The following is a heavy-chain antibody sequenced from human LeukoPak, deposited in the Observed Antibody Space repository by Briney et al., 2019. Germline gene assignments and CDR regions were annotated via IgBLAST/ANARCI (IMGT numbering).Heavy chain of an antibody. J-gene: IGHJ3*02. CDR1: GFTVSNNY. V-gene: IGHV3-53*05. CDR2: IYSGDNT. D-gene: IGHD3-22*01. Sequence: GGSLRLSCAASGFTVSNNYMSWVRQAPGKGLEWVSVIYSGDNTYYVESVKGRFTISRDNSKNTLFLQMNRLRAEDTAVYYCASRYYDSSSGAFDIWGQGTMVTVSS. CDR3: ASRYYDSSSGAFDI.